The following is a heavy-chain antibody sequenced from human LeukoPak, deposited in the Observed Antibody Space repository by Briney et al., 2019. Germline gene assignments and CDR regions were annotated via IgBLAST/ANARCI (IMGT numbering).Heavy chain of an antibody. CDR3: ARDWFGELEGSY. Sequence: SVKVSCKASGGTFSSYAISWVRQAPGQGLEWMGRIIPILGIANYAQKFQGRVTITADKSTSTAHMELSSLRSEDTAVYYCARDWFGELEGSYWGQGTLVTVSS. V-gene: IGHV1-69*04. CDR2: IIPILGIA. CDR1: GGTFSSYA. D-gene: IGHD3-10*01. J-gene: IGHJ4*02.